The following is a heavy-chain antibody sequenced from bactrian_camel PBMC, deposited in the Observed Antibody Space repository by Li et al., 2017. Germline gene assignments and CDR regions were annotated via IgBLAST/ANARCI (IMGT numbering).Heavy chain of an antibody. D-gene: IGHD5*01. CDR2: VYHGGLSI. CDR1: GYTYSIHS. V-gene: IGHV3S54*01. CDR3: AAGDRADYGLGTARRYNY. J-gene: IGHJ4*01. Sequence: VQLVESGGGSVQAGGSLNLSCAASGYTYSIHSMGWFRQAPGKEREAVAAVYHGGLSIYYVDSVKGRFTIAHDNNKNTVYMQMNSLKTDDSAMYYCAAGDRADYGLGTARRYNYWGQGTQVTVS.